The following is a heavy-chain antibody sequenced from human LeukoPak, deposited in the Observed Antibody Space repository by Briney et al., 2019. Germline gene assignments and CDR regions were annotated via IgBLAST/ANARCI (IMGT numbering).Heavy chain of an antibody. CDR1: GGSFSSYY. V-gene: IGHV4-34*01. CDR3: ARGPPYDSSGYYVY. CDR2: INHTGST. D-gene: IGHD3-22*01. Sequence: SETLSLTCAVYGGSFSSYYWGWIRQPPGKGLEWIGEINHTGSTNYNPSLKSRVTISVDTSKNQFSLKLSSVTAADTAVYYCARGPPYDSSGYYVYWGQGTLVTVSS. J-gene: IGHJ4*02.